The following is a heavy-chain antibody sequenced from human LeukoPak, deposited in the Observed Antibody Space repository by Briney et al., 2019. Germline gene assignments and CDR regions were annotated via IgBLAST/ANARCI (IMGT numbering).Heavy chain of an antibody. J-gene: IGHJ5*02. CDR2: IYYSEST. Sequence: SQTLSLTCTVSGGSLSSGGYYWSWIRQHPGKGLECIGYIYYSESTYYNPSLKSRVTISVDTSKNQFSLKLSSVTAADTAVYYCARGITMIVVVTTNWFDPWGQGTLVTVSS. V-gene: IGHV4-31*03. CDR1: GGSLSSGGYY. CDR3: ARGITMIVVVTTNWFDP. D-gene: IGHD3-22*01.